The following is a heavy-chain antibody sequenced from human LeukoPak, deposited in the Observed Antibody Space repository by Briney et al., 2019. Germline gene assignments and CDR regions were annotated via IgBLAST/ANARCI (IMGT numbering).Heavy chain of an antibody. J-gene: IGHJ4*02. Sequence: ASVKVSCKASGYTFTGYYMHWVRQAPGQGLEWMGCINPNSGGTNYAQRFQGRVTMTRDTSISTAYMELSRLRSDDTAVYYCAREHCSSTSCYTGNDYWGQGTLVTVSS. CDR2: INPNSGGT. V-gene: IGHV1-2*02. CDR1: GYTFTGYY. CDR3: AREHCSSTSCYTGNDY. D-gene: IGHD2-2*02.